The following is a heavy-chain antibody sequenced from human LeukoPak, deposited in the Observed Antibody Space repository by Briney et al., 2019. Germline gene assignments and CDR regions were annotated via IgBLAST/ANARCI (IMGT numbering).Heavy chain of an antibody. CDR3: AKAEPPGIAAAGHFDY. V-gene: IGHV3-30*18. D-gene: IGHD6-13*01. Sequence: GGSLRLSCAASGFTFSSYGMHWVRQAPGKGLEWVAVISYDGSNKYYADSGKGRFTISRDNSKNTLYLQMNSLRAEDTAVYYCAKAEPPGIAAAGHFDYWGQGTLVTVSS. CDR2: ISYDGSNK. CDR1: GFTFSSYG. J-gene: IGHJ4*02.